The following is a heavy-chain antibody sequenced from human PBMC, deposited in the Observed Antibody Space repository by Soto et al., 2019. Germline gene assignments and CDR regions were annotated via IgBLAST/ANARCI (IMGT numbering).Heavy chain of an antibody. Sequence: EVQLLESGGGLVQRGGSLRLSCAASGFPFSSYVMSWVRQAPGKGLEWVSGISGGGSNTFYADSVKGRFNISRDNSKNTLLLQMNSLEAEDTAVYYCAKDSNKYSSSLRGRYFDYWGQGIGVTVSS. CDR1: GFPFSSYV. CDR3: AKDSNKYSSSLRGRYFDY. D-gene: IGHD4-4*01. V-gene: IGHV3-23*01. CDR2: ISGGGSNT. J-gene: IGHJ4*02.